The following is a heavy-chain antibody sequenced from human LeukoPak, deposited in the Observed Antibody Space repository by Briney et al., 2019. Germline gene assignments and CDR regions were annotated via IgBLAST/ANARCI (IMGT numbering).Heavy chain of an antibody. CDR3: AIRDGAYSGYDPHFKYSMDV. D-gene: IGHD5-12*01. CDR2: MNPNSGNT. V-gene: IGHV1-8*01. CDR1: GYTFTSYD. J-gene: IGHJ6*02. Sequence: ASVKVSCKASGYTFTSYDINWVRQATGQGLEWMGWMNPNSGNTGYAQKFQGRVTMTRNTSISTAYMELSSLRSEGTAVYYCAIRDGAYSGYDPHFKYSMDVWGQGTTVTVSS.